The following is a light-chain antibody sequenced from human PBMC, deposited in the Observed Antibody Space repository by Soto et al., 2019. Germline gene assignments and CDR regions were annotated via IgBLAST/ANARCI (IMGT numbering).Light chain of an antibody. J-gene: IGLJ2*01. CDR2: EGS. CDR1: SSDVGSYNL. Sequence: QSALTQPASGSGSPGQSITISCSGTSSDVGSYNLVSWYQQHPGKAPQLMIYEGSKRPSGVSNRFSGSKSGNTASLTISGLQAEEEADYYCCSYAAEGVVFGGGTKLTVL. CDR3: CSYAAEGVV. V-gene: IGLV2-23*01.